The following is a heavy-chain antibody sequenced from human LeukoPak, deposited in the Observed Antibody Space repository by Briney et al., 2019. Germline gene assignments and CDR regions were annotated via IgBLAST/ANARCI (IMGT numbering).Heavy chain of an antibody. CDR1: GFTFSSYW. V-gene: IGHV3-7*01. D-gene: IGHD4-17*01. J-gene: IGHJ4*02. CDR3: ARDLYGDYGLS. CDR2: INHNGNVN. Sequence: GGSLRLSCAASGFTFSSYWMNWARQAPGKGLEWVASINHNGNVNYYVDSVKGRFTISRDNAKNSLYLQMNSLRAEDTAVYYCARDLYGDYGLSWGQGTLVTVSS.